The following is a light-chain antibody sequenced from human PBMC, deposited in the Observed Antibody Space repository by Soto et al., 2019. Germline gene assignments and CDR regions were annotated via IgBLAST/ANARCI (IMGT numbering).Light chain of an antibody. J-gene: IGKJ1*01. CDR3: HQDETYSWT. CDR2: EAS. Sequence: DIQMTQSPSTLSASVGDTVTITCRAGQGISRWLAWYQQKPGRAPNLLIYEASTLESGVPSRFSGSGSGTEFTHTISSLHPDDFAPYYWHQDETYSWTFGQGTMVEIK. CDR1: QGISRW. V-gene: IGKV1-5*03.